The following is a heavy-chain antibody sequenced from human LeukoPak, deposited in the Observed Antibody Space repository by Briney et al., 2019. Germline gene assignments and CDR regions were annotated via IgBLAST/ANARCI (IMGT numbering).Heavy chain of an antibody. CDR3: ARAARLDY. D-gene: IGHD6-6*01. CDR2: IWSVGGAE. V-gene: IGHV3-33*01. J-gene: IGHJ4*02. CDR1: GFPFSSCG. Sequence: PGGSLRLSCVASGFPFSSCGMHWVRQAPGKGLEWVAVIWSVGGAEYYADSVKGRFTISRDNSKNMLFLQMNSLRAEDTAVYYCARAARLDYWGQGTLVTVSS.